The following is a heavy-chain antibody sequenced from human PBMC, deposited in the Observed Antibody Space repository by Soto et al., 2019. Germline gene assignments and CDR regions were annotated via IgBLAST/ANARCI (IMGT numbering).Heavy chain of an antibody. CDR2: VSHVGDNK. V-gene: IGHV3-30-3*01. J-gene: IGHJ6*02. CDR1: GFSCNLFT. CDR3: ARGNMDV. Sequence: QVQLVESGGGGVQPGRSLRLSCAASGFSCNLFTFHWVRQAPGRGLEWVAVVSHVGDNKFYADSVKGRFTISRDDSKNMLYLQMNSLRVDDTALYYCARGNMDVWGQWTTVTVSS.